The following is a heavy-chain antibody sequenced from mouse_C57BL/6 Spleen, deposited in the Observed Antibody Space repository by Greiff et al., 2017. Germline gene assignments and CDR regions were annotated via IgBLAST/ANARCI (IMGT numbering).Heavy chain of an antibody. D-gene: IGHD4-1*01. CDR2: IDPEPGGT. CDR1: GYTFTDYE. CDR3: TRRTGYYFDY. V-gene: IGHV1-15*01. Sequence: QVHVKQSGAELVRPGASVTLSCKASGYTFTDYEMHWVKQTPVHGLEWIGAIDPEPGGTAYNQKFKGKAILTADKSSSTAYMELRSLTSEDSAVYYCTRRTGYYFDYWGQGTTLTVSS. J-gene: IGHJ2*01.